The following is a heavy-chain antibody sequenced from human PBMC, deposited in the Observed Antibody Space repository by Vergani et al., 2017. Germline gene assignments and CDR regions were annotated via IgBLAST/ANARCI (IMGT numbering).Heavy chain of an antibody. J-gene: IGHJ4*02. Sequence: QVQLVQSGAEVKKPGASVKVSCKASGGTFSSYTISWVRQATGQGLEWMGWMNPNSGNTGYAQKFQGRVTMTRNTSISTAYMELSSLRSEDTAVYYCARGFGGVVVVPAYDYWGQGTLVTVSS. CDR1: GGTFSSYT. CDR3: ARGFGGVVVVPAYDY. D-gene: IGHD2-2*01. CDR2: MNPNSGNT. V-gene: IGHV1-8*02.